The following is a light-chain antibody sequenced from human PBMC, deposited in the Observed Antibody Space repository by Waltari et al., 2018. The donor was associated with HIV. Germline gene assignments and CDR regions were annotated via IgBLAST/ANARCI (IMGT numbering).Light chain of an antibody. CDR2: EVS. J-gene: IGLJ1*01. CDR3: GSYTSISTQYV. Sequence: QSALTQPPSVSGSPGQSITISCTGTSSDVGGYNYVSWSQQHPAKAPKLIIYEVSHRPSGVSSRFSGSKSGNTASLTSSGLQAEDEADYYCGSYTSISTQYVFGTGTRVTVL. V-gene: IGLV2-14*01. CDR1: SSDVGGYNY.